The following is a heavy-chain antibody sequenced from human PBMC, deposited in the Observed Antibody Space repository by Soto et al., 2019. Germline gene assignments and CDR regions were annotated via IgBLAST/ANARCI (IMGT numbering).Heavy chain of an antibody. CDR2: ISAYNGNT. J-gene: IGHJ4*02. Sequence: ASVKVSCKASGYSFASYAISWMRQAPGQGLEWMGWISAYNGNTNYAQKLQGRVTMTTDTSTSTAYMELRSLRSDDTAVYYCARDPPPPDHRGQGTLVTVSS. V-gene: IGHV1-18*01. CDR1: GYSFASYA. CDR3: ARDPPPPDH.